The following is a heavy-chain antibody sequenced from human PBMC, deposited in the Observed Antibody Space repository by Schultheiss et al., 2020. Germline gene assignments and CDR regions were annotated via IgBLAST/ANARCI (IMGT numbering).Heavy chain of an antibody. CDR2: ISYDGSDK. Sequence: GGSLRLSCAASGFTFSSYAMHWVRQAPGKGLEWVAVISYDGSDKYYVESVKGRFTISRDNSKNTLYLQMSSLRAEDTAVYYCARDPAYSSSWGSFDYWGQGTLVTVSS. CDR3: ARDPAYSSSWGSFDY. CDR1: GFTFSSYA. J-gene: IGHJ4*02. D-gene: IGHD6-13*01. V-gene: IGHV3-30*04.